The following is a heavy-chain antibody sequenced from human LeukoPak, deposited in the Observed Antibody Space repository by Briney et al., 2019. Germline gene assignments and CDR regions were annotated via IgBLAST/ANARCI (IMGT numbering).Heavy chain of an antibody. J-gene: IGHJ4*02. CDR3: AREVTIFGVVTPYFDC. CDR2: IYYSGST. CDR1: GGSISSYY. D-gene: IGHD3-3*01. V-gene: IGHV4-59*01. Sequence: SETLSLTCTVSGGSISSYYWSWVRQPPGKGLGWIGYIYYSGSTNYNPSLKSRVTISVDTSKNQFSLKLSSVTAADTAVYYCAREVTIFGVVTPYFDCWGQGTLVTVSS.